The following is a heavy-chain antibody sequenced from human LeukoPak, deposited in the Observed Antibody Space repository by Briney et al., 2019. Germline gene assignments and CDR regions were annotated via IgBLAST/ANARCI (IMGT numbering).Heavy chain of an antibody. V-gene: IGHV3-23*01. Sequence: QPGGSLKLSCAASVFTFTNYAMSWVRQAPGKGLEWVSGIIGSGTTTYYADSVKGRFTISRDNSKNTLYLQMNSLRADDTAVYFCARGRWSPLSQYSDYWGQGTLVTVSS. J-gene: IGHJ4*02. CDR2: IIGSGTTT. CDR3: ARGRWSPLSQYSDY. D-gene: IGHD4-23*01. CDR1: VFTFTNYA.